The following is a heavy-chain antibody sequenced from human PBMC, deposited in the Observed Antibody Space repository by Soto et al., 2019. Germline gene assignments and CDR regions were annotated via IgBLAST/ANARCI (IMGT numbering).Heavy chain of an antibody. D-gene: IGHD6-19*01. J-gene: IGHJ4*02. Sequence: EVQLVESGGRLGQPGGSLRLSCAASGFTFSTYWMSWVRQAPGKGLEWVANIKQDGSEKYYVDSVKGRFTISRDNAKNSLYLQMNSLRAEDTAVYYCARDHSNGWYAYWGQGTLVTVSS. CDR3: ARDHSNGWYAY. CDR2: IKQDGSEK. V-gene: IGHV3-7*03. CDR1: GFTFSTYW.